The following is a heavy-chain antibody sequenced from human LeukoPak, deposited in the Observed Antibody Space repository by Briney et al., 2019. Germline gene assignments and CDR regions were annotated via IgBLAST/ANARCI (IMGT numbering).Heavy chain of an antibody. CDR2: ISSSSSYI. CDR3: ASDYPTRFGHYYGMDV. Sequence: PGGSLRLSCAASGFTFSSYSMNWVRQAPGKGLEWVSSISSSSSYIYYADSVKGRFTISRDNAKNSLYLQMNSLRAEDTAVYYCASDYPTRFGHYYGMDVWGKGTTVTVSS. V-gene: IGHV3-21*01. CDR1: GFTFSSYS. D-gene: IGHD3-16*01. J-gene: IGHJ6*04.